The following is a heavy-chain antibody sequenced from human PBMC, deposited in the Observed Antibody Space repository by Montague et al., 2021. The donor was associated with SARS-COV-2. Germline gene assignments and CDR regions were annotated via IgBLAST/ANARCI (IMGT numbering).Heavy chain of an antibody. CDR3: TREGYQVLWSDYYYYGMDV. J-gene: IGHJ6*02. D-gene: IGHD2-2*01. CDR1: GGSFSGYY. Sequence: SETLSLTCAAYGGSFSGYYCSWIRQPAGKGLEWIGEINHSGSTNXNPSLKVRVTISIDTSKNQFSLKLSSVTAADTAVYYCTREGYQVLWSDYYYYGMDVWGQGTTVTVSS. V-gene: IGHV4-34*01. CDR2: INHSGST.